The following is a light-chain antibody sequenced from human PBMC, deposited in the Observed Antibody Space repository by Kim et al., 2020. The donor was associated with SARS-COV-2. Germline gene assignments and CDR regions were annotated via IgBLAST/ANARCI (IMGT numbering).Light chain of an antibody. CDR1: QDISNH. J-gene: IGKJ4*01. CDR3: QQYEILPLT. V-gene: IGKV1-33*01. CDR2: DAS. Sequence: ASVGYRVTITCQASQDISNHLNWYQQKPGKPPKLLIYDASDLETGVPSRFSGSGSGTDFTVTITSLQPEDIATYYCQQYEILPLTFGGGTKVDIK.